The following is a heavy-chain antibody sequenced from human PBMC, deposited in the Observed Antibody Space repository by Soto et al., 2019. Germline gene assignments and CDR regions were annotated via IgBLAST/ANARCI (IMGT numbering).Heavy chain of an antibody. CDR3: ARHVFGSEYFYGMDV. Sequence: SETLSLTCIVSGDSISSYYWSWIRQPPGKGLEWIGYIYYTGSTTYNPSLSGRATISLDTSKTQFSLELSSVTAADTAVYYCARHVFGSEYFYGMDVWGQGTTVTVSS. V-gene: IGHV4-59*08. J-gene: IGHJ6*02. D-gene: IGHD3-10*01. CDR1: GDSISSYY. CDR2: IYYTGST.